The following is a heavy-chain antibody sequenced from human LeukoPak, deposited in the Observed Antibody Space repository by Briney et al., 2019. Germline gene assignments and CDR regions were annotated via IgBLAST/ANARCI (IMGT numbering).Heavy chain of an antibody. J-gene: IGHJ6*03. D-gene: IGHD2-2*01. CDR1: GGTFSSYA. V-gene: IGHV1-69*13. CDR3: ARGYCSSTSCYYYYYMDV. CDR2: IIPIFGTA. Sequence: ASVKVSCKASGGTFSSYAISWVRQAPGQGLEWMGGIIPIFGTANYAQKFQGRVTITADESTSTAYMELSSLRSEGTAVYYCARGYCSSTSCYYYYYMDVWGKGTTVTVSS.